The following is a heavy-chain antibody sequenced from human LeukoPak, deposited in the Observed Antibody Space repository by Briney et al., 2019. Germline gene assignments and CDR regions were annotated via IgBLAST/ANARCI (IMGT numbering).Heavy chain of an antibody. CDR3: ASCTYYDVWSGYPRLDY. J-gene: IGHJ4*02. CDR2: INHSGST. V-gene: IGHV4-34*01. CDR1: VGSFRGYY. D-gene: IGHD3-3*01. Sequence: SETLSLTRAVYVGSFRGYYWRGIRDPPGRGWEGIGEINHSGSTNYNPSLKSRVTIAVDSSKNQFSLKPSSVTAADTAVYYCASCTYYDVWSGYPRLDYWGQGTLVTVSS.